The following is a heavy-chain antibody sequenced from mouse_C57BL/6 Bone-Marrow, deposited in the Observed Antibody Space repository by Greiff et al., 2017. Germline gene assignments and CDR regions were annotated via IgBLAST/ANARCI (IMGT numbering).Heavy chain of an antibody. CDR3: ERHGSSLFDY. CDR1: GYTFTSYW. Sequence: QVQLQQPGAELVRPGTSVKLSCKASGYTFTSYWLHWVKQRPGQGLEWIGVIDPSDSYTNYNQKFKGKATLTVDTSSSTAYMQLSSLTSEDSAVYYCERHGSSLFDYWGQGTTLTVSS. V-gene: IGHV1-59*01. J-gene: IGHJ2*01. D-gene: IGHD1-1*01. CDR2: IDPSDSYT.